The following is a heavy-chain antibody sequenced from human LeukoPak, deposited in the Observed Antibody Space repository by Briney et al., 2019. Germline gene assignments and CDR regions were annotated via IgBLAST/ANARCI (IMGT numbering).Heavy chain of an antibody. J-gene: IGHJ4*02. V-gene: IGHV3-30*02. Sequence: GGSLRLSCAASGFTFSNYGVHWVRQAPGKGLEWVTFIRYDGSNKYYADSVKGRFTISRDNSKNTLYLQMSSLRAEDTAVYYCAKDMASRDDYSNLFDYWGQGTLVTVSS. CDR1: GFTFSNYG. CDR2: IRYDGSNK. CDR3: AKDMASRDDYSNLFDY. D-gene: IGHD4-11*01.